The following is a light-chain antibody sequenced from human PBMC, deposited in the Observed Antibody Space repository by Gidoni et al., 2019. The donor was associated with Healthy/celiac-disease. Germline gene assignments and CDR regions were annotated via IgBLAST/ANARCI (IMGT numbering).Light chain of an antibody. CDR3: QQRSNWSFT. J-gene: IGKJ3*01. V-gene: IGKV3-11*01. CDR2: AAS. Sequence: ESVLTKYPSTLSLSPGGRATLSCRASQSVRSYLAWYQQIHGKDPRLLIYAASNMATGLPARFSGSGSGTDFTLTISSLEPEDFAVYYCQQRSNWSFTFGPXTKVEIK. CDR1: QSVRSY.